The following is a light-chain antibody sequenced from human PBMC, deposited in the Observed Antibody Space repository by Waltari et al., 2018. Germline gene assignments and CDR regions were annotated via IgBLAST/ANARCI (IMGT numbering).Light chain of an antibody. CDR2: AQG. CDR3: QSYDSSLSGRV. Sequence: QSVLPQPPSVSGAPGQRVTIACTGISSNIGAGYDGHWYQQRPGTPPKLLLYAQGNRPSGGPVRFSGSESGTAASLAITGLQAEDEADDYCQSYDSSLSGRVFGGGTKLTVL. CDR1: SSNIGAGYD. J-gene: IGLJ2*01. V-gene: IGLV1-40*01.